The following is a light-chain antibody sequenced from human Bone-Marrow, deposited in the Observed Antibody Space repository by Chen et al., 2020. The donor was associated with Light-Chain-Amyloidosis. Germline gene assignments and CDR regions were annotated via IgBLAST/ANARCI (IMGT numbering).Light chain of an antibody. CDR1: DLPTKY. Sequence: SYELTQPPSVSVSPGQTARITCSGDDLPTKYAYWYQQKPGQAPVLVIHRDTERPSGISERFSGSCAGTTATLTISGVQAKDEADYHCQSAESSGTYEVIFGGGTRLTVL. CDR3: QSAESSGTYEVI. J-gene: IGLJ2*01. V-gene: IGLV3-25*03. CDR2: RDT.